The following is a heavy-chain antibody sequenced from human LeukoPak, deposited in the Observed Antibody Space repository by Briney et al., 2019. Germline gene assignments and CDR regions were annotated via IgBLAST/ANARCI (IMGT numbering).Heavy chain of an antibody. CDR1: GGSISSYY. CDR2: IYYSGST. D-gene: IGHD1-7*01. J-gene: IGHJ4*02. Sequence: SETLSLTCTVSGGSISSYYWSWIRQPPGKGLEWIGYIYYSGSTNYNPSLKSRVTISVDTSKNQFSLKLSSVTAADTAVYYCARAVTGTSESFDYWGQGTLVTVSS. V-gene: IGHV4-59*01. CDR3: ARAVTGTSESFDY.